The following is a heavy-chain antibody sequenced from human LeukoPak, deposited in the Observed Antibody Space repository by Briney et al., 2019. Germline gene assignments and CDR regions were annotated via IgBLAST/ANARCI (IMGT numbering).Heavy chain of an antibody. V-gene: IGHV4-34*01. D-gene: IGHD1-1*01. CDR3: ARVGTGTTPGRYFDY. CDR1: VGSFSGYY. CDR2: INHSGST. Sequence: SETLSLTCAVYVGSFSGYYWSWIRQPPGKGLEWIGEINHSGSTNYNPSLKSRLTISVVTSKNQFSLKLSSVTAADTAVYYCARVGTGTTPGRYFDYWGQGTLVTVSS. J-gene: IGHJ4*02.